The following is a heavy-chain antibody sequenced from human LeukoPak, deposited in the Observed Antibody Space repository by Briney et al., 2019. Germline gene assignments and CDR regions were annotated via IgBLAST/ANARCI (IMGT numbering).Heavy chain of an antibody. J-gene: IGHJ3*02. CDR1: GYSFTSYW. Sequence: ESLKISCKGSGYSFTSYWIGWVRQMPGKGLEWMGIIYPGDSDTRYSPSFQGQVTISADKSISTAYLQRSSLKASDTAMYYCGGALPHDAFDIWGQGTMVTVSS. CDR2: IYPGDSDT. CDR3: GGALPHDAFDI. D-gene: IGHD6-25*01. V-gene: IGHV5-51*01.